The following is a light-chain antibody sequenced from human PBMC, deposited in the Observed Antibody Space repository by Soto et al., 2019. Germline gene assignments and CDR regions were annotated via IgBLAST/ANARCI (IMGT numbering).Light chain of an antibody. CDR1: SSDVGGYNY. CDR2: DVS. V-gene: IGLV2-14*01. J-gene: IGLJ1*01. Sequence: SVLTQPASVSGSPGQSITISCTGTSSDVGGYNYVSWYQQHPGKALKLMIYDVSNRPSGVSNRFSGSKSGNTASLTISGLQAEDEADYYCSSYASSSTLGVFGTGTKVTVL. CDR3: SSYASSSTLGV.